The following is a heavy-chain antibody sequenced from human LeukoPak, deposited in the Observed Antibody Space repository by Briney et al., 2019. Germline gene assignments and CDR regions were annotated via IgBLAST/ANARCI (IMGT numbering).Heavy chain of an antibody. Sequence: ASVKVSCKASGYSFTGYYMHWVRQAPGQGLEWMGWINPHSGDTGYAQKFQGRVTMTRDTSISTAYVELSRLRSDDTAVYYCARGNSGSYSGTWGQGTLVTVSS. D-gene: IGHD1-26*01. CDR2: INPHSGDT. V-gene: IGHV1-2*02. J-gene: IGHJ5*02. CDR1: GYSFTGYY. CDR3: ARGNSGSYSGT.